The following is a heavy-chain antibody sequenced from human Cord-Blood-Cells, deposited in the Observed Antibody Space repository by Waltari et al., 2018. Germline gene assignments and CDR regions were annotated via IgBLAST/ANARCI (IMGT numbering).Heavy chain of an antibody. Sequence: QVQLQESGPGLVKPSETLSLTCPVSGGSVSSGRYYWSWLRQPPGKGLEWIGYIYYSGSTNYNPSLKSRVTISVDTSKNQFSLKLSSVTAADTAVYYCARVRGSGDGDWYFDLWGRGTLVTVSS. CDR1: GGSVSSGRYY. D-gene: IGHD7-27*01. CDR2: IYYSGST. V-gene: IGHV4-61*01. CDR3: ARVRGSGDGDWYFDL. J-gene: IGHJ2*01.